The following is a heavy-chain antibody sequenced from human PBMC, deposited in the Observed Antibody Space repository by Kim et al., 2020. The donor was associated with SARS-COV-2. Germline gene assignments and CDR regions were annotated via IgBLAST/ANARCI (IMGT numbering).Heavy chain of an antibody. CDR1: GFTFSSYS. CDR2: ISSSSSYI. CDR3: AIFGHGAAANPDY. J-gene: IGHJ4*02. Sequence: GGSLRLSCAASGFTFSSYSMNWVRQAPGKGLEWVSSISSSSSYIYYADSVKGRFTISRDNAKNSLYLQMNSLRAEDTAVYYCAIFGHGAAANPDYWGQGTLVTVSS. V-gene: IGHV3-21*01. D-gene: IGHD2-15*01.